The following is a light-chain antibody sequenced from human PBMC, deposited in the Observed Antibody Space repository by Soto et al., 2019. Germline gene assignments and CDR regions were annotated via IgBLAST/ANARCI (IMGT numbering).Light chain of an antibody. J-gene: IGLJ2*01. CDR1: SSNIGAGYD. Sequence: QSVLTQPPSVSGAPGQRVTISCTGSSSNIGAGYDVHWYQQPPGTAPKLLISANTNRPSGVPDRFSGSKSGTSASLAITGLQADDEADYYCQSYDSSLSAAVFGGGTKVTVL. CDR3: QSYDSSLSAAV. V-gene: IGLV1-40*01. CDR2: ANT.